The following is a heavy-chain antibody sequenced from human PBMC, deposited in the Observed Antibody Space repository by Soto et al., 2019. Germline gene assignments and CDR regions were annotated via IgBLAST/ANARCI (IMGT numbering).Heavy chain of an antibody. V-gene: IGHV4-30-2*01. CDR1: GGSISSGGYS. CDR3: ARDYFDSSDHTTNWIDP. J-gene: IGHJ5*02. D-gene: IGHD3-22*01. CDR2: IYHSGST. Sequence: SETLSLTCAVSGGSISSGGYSWSWIRQPPGKGLEWIGYIYHSGSTYYNPSLKSRVTISVDRSKNQFSLKLTSVTAADTALYYCARDYFDSSDHTTNWIDPWGQGSLVTVSS.